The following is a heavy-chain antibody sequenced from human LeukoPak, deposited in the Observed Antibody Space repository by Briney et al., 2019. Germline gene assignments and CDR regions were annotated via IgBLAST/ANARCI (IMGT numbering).Heavy chain of an antibody. CDR3: ARSPRFGTNWFDP. D-gene: IGHD3-10*02. CDR2: IYYSGST. CDR1: GGSISSYY. V-gene: IGHV4-59*08. Sequence: SETLSLTCTVSGGSISSYYWSWIRQPPGEGLEWIGYIYYSGSTNYNPSLKSRVTISVDTSRNQFSLKLSSVTAADTAVYYCARSPRFGTNWFDPWGQGTLVTVSS. J-gene: IGHJ5*02.